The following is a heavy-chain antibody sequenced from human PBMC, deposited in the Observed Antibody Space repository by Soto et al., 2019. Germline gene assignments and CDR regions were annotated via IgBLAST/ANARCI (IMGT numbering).Heavy chain of an antibody. D-gene: IGHD3-3*01. Sequence: SVKVSCNASGGTFSSYAISWVRQARGQGLEWMGGIIPIFGTANYAQKFQGRVTITADESTSTAYMELSSLRSEDTAVYYCAREFRFWSGYSYGMDVWGQGTTVTVSS. CDR2: IIPIFGTA. CDR3: AREFRFWSGYSYGMDV. J-gene: IGHJ6*02. V-gene: IGHV1-69*13. CDR1: GGTFSSYA.